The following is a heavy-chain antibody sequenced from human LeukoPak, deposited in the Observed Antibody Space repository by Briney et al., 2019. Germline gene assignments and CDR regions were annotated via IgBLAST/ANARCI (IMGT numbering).Heavy chain of an antibody. CDR3: ARILYSNSWHYMDA. J-gene: IGHJ6*03. CDR2: ISYSGST. V-gene: IGHV4-59*12. D-gene: IGHD6-13*01. Sequence: GSLRLSCAASGFTFSSYEMNWIRQPPGKGLEWIGSISYSGSTYYNSFLKSRVTISRDTSNNQFSLNLSSVTAADTAVYYCARILYSNSWHYMDAWGKGTTITAS. CDR1: GFTFSSYE.